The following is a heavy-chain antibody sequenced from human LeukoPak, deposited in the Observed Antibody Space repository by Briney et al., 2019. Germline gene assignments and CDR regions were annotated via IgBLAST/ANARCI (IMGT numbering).Heavy chain of an antibody. CDR1: GYTFTGYY. CDR2: INPNSGGT. CDR3: ASTSDYGDLLDY. D-gene: IGHD4-17*01. J-gene: IGHJ4*02. V-gene: IGHV1-2*02. Sequence: ASVKVSCKASGYTFTGYYIHWVRQAPGQGLEWMGWINPNSGGTNYAQKFQGRVTMTRDTSISTAYMELSRLRSDDTAVYYCASTSDYGDLLDYWGQGTLVTVSS.